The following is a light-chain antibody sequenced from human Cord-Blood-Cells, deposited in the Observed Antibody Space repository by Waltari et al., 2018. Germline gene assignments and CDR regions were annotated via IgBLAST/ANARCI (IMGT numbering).Light chain of an antibody. CDR3: CSYAGSYTFV. CDR2: DVS. CDR1: SSDVGGYNY. Sequence: QSALTQPRSVSGSPGQSVTISCTGTSSDVGGYNYVSWYQQHPGKAPKLMIYDVSKRPSGVPYRFSGSKSGNTASRTISGLQAEDEADYYCCSYAGSYTFVFGTGTKVTVL. J-gene: IGLJ1*01. V-gene: IGLV2-11*01.